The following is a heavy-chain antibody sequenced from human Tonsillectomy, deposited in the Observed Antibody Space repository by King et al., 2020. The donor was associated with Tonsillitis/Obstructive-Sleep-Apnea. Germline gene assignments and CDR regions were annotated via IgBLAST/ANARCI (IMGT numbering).Heavy chain of an antibody. Sequence: VQLVESGGGLVKPGGSLRLSCAASGFTFSDYYMSWIRQAPGKGLEGVSYISSISSYTNYADPVKGRFTISRDNAKNSMYLQMNSLRAEDTAVYYCARARYNWNYAEDYWSQGTLVTVSS. D-gene: IGHD1-7*01. CDR2: ISSISSYT. V-gene: IGHV3-11*05. CDR3: ARARYNWNYAEDY. CDR1: GFTFSDYY. J-gene: IGHJ4*02.